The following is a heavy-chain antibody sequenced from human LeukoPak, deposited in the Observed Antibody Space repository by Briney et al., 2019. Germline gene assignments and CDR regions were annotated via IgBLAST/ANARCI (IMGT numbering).Heavy chain of an antibody. CDR2: SATTKPNSCTT. CDR3: VRVVTTGSGWYHFDT. CDR1: GFSIIDHH. V-gene: IGHV3-72*01. J-gene: IGHJ4*02. D-gene: IGHD6-13*01. Sequence: GGSRRLSCEGAGFSIIDHHMDWFRQAPGEGLEWIGRSATTKPNSCTTQYAASVRGRFTISRDDSQNSLYLLLNSLKPEDTAVYFCVRVVTTGSGWYHFDTWGLGTLVTVSS.